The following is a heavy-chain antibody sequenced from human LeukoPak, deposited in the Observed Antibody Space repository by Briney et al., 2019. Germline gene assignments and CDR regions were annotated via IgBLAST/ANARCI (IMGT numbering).Heavy chain of an antibody. CDR3: ARDQTPFY. J-gene: IGHJ4*02. Sequence: PGGSLRLSCAASGFTFSTYWMHWVRQAPGKGLVWVSGLNSDGSITGYVDSVKGRFTISRDNAKNTLYLQMNTLRAEDTAVYYCARDQTPFYWGQGSLVTVSS. CDR1: GFTFSTYW. V-gene: IGHV3-74*01. D-gene: IGHD2-15*01. CDR2: LNSDGSIT.